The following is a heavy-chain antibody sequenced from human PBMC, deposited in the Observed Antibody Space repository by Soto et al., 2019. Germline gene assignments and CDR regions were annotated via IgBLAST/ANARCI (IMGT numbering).Heavy chain of an antibody. J-gene: IGHJ4*02. Sequence: EVQLLESGGGLVQPGGSLRLSCAASGFTFSSYAMSWVRQAPGKGLEWVSAISGSGGSTYYADSVKGRFTISRDNSKNTLYLQMNSLRAEDTAVYYCAKAPVLRFLGWLFFDYWGQGTLVTVSS. D-gene: IGHD3-3*01. V-gene: IGHV3-23*01. CDR3: AKAPVLRFLGWLFFDY. CDR2: ISGSGGST. CDR1: GFTFSSYA.